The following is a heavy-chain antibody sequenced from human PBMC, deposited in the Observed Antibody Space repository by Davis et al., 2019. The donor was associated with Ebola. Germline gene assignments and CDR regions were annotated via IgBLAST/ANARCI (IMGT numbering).Heavy chain of an antibody. Sequence: AASVPVSCKASGYTFTGYYMHWVRQAPGQGLEWMGWINPNSGGTNYAQKFQGWVTMTRDTSISTAYMELSSLRSDDTAVYYCARVGKLDSFDYWGQGTLVTVSS. CDR3: ARVGKLDSFDY. D-gene: IGHD1-1*01. V-gene: IGHV1-2*04. CDR1: GYTFTGYY. CDR2: INPNSGGT. J-gene: IGHJ4*02.